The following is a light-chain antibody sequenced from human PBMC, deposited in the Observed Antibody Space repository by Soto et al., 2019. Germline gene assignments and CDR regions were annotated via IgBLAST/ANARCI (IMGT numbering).Light chain of an antibody. J-gene: IGKJ5*01. CDR1: QGIRSW. Sequence: DIQMAQCPSSVSASVGDRVTITCRASQGIRSWLAWYQQKPGKAPKLLIYDASSLQSGVPSRFSGSGSGTDFTLTISSLQPEDFATYYCQQANSFPITFGQGTRLEIK. V-gene: IGKV1D-12*01. CDR3: QQANSFPIT. CDR2: DAS.